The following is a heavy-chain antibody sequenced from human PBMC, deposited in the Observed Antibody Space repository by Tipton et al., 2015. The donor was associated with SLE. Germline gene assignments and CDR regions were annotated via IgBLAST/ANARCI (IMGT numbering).Heavy chain of an antibody. J-gene: IGHJ4*02. Sequence: TLSLTCTVSGDSISSYYWSWIRQPPGKGMEWIGYIYYSGSTNYNPSLQSRVTISVDTSKSQFSLKLSSVTAADTAVYYCARDDPLYSYGYEYYFDYWGQGTLVTVSS. D-gene: IGHD5-18*01. V-gene: IGHV4-59*12. CDR2: IYYSGST. CDR1: GDSISSYY. CDR3: ARDDPLYSYGYEYYFDY.